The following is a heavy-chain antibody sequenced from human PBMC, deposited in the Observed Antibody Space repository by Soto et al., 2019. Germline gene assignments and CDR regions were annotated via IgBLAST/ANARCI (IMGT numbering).Heavy chain of an antibody. Sequence: GGSLRLSCAVSGFTFDYYAMHWVRQAPGKGLEWVAGIIWNSAYIVYADSVKGRFTISRDNAKNSLHLQMDSLRAEDTALYYCVKDSTVSGVRQGLDFWGRGTLVTVSS. CDR3: VKDSTVSGVRQGLDF. CDR2: IIWNSAYI. CDR1: GFTFDYYA. D-gene: IGHD6-19*01. J-gene: IGHJ4*02. V-gene: IGHV3-9*01.